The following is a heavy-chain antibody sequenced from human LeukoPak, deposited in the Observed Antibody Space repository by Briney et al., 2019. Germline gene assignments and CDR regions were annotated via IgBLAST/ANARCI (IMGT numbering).Heavy chain of an antibody. CDR3: ARDCVGAPPYWYFDL. CDR1: GFIFSSYW. D-gene: IGHD1-26*01. CDR2: IKQDGSEK. J-gene: IGHJ2*01. V-gene: IGHV3-7*01. Sequence: GGSLRLSCAASGFIFSSYWMSWVRQAPGEGLEWVANIKQDGSEKYYVDSVKGRFTISRDNAKNSLYLQMNSLRAEDTAVYYCARDCVGAPPYWYFDLWGRGTLVTVSS.